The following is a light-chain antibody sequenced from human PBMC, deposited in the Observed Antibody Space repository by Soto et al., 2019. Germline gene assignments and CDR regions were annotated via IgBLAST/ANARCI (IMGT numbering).Light chain of an antibody. J-gene: IGKJ5*01. CDR3: QQRSNWPPGMT. V-gene: IGKV3-11*01. CDR2: DAS. Sequence: EIVLTQSPATLSLSPGERATLSCRASQSVSSYLAWYQQRPGQAPRLLIYDASNRATGIPARFSGSGSGTDFTLTISSLESEDFALSYCQQRSNWPPGMTFGQGTRLEI. CDR1: QSVSSY.